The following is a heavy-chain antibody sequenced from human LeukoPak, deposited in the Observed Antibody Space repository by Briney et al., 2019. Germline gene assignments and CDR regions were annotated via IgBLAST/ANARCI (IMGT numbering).Heavy chain of an antibody. J-gene: IGHJ4*02. D-gene: IGHD6-19*01. Sequence: ASVKLSCKASGYRFTTDMYTIHWLRQAPGHRLEWMGWINAGNGNTKYSQKFQGRVTITGDTSARTVYMEVSSLVSEDTAVYYCARDSDSSGWSWLYWGQGTLVTVSS. CDR1: GYRFTTDMYT. V-gene: IGHV1-3*01. CDR2: INAGNGNT. CDR3: ARDSDSSGWSWLY.